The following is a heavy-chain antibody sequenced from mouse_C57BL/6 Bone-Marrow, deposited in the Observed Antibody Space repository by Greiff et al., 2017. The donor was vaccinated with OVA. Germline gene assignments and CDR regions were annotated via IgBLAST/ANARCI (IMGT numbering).Heavy chain of an antibody. J-gene: IGHJ2*01. CDR2: ISSGGDYI. D-gene: IGHD1-1*01. V-gene: IGHV5-9-1*02. CDR3: TRERSVVATHYFDY. CDR1: GLTFSSYA. Sequence: EVKLMESGEGLVKPGGSLKLSCAASGLTFSSYAMSWVRQTPEKRLEWVAYISSGGDYIYYADTVKGRFTISRDNARNTLYLQMSSLKSEDTAMYYCTRERSVVATHYFDYWGQGTTLTVSS.